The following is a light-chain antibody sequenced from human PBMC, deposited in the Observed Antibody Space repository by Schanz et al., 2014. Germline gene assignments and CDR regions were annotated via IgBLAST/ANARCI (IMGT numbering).Light chain of an antibody. CDR3: QQYNDWLT. Sequence: EIVMTQSPATLSVSPGERVTLSCRASQSVSGNLVWYQQKPGQAPRLLIYGASTRATGVPVRFSGSRSGTEFTLTISSLQSEDFAVYYCQQYNDWLTFGQGTKVEIK. J-gene: IGKJ1*01. CDR1: QSVSGN. CDR2: GAS. V-gene: IGKV3-15*01.